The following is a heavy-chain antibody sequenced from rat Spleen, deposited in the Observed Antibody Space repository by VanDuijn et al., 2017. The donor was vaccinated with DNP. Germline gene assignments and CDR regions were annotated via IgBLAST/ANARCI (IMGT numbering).Heavy chain of an antibody. D-gene: IGHD1-11*01. Sequence: EVQLVESGGGLVQPGRSMKVSCAASGFTFSKYGMAWVRQAPKKGLEWVAYISNDGGTTYYRDAVKGRFTISRDNATRILFLEMDSLRSEDTATYYCATGWVFDYWGQGVMVTVSS. J-gene: IGHJ2*01. CDR1: GFTFSKYG. V-gene: IGHV5-25*01. CDR3: ATGWVFDY. CDR2: ISNDGGTT.